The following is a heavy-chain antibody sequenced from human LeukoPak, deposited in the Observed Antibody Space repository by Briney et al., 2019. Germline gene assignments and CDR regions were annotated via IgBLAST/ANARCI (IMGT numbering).Heavy chain of an antibody. CDR3: TTGTDYYDSSPNYYYYGMDV. CDR1: GFTFSNAW. D-gene: IGHD3-22*01. CDR2: IKSKTDGGTT. V-gene: IGHV3-15*01. Sequence: GGSLRLSCAASGFTFSNAWMSWVRQAPGKGLEWVGRIKSKTDGGTTDYAAPVKGRFTISRDDSKNTLYLQMNSLKTEDTAVYYCTTGTDYYDSSPNYYYYGMDVWGQGTTVTVSS. J-gene: IGHJ6*02.